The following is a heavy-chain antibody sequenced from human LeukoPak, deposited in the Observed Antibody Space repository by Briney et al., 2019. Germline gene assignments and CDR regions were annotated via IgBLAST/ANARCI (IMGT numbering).Heavy chain of an antibody. J-gene: IGHJ4*02. V-gene: IGHV3-48*01. CDR1: GFTFSSYS. D-gene: IGHD3-10*01. Sequence: GGSLRLSCAASGFTFSSYSMNWVRQAPGKGLEWVSYISSSSSTIYYADSVKGRFTISGDNAKNSLYLQMNSLRAEDTAVYYCARSGAYGSGSYHFDYWGQGTLVTVSS. CDR2: ISSSSSTI. CDR3: ARSGAYGSGSYHFDY.